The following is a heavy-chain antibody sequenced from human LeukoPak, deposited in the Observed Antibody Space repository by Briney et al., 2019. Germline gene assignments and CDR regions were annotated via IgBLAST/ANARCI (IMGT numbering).Heavy chain of an antibody. V-gene: IGHV3-53*01. CDR2: IFSGGTT. CDR3: ARDHSPKIYLAATRRSWFDP. CDR1: GFTVSSFY. Sequence: PGGSLRLSCAASGFTVSSFYMNWVRQAPGKGLEWVSGIFSGGTTYYADSVKGRLSISRDNSRNILYLQMNSLRAEDTAVYYCARDHSPKIYLAATRRSWFDPWGQGTLVTVSS. J-gene: IGHJ5*02. D-gene: IGHD6-13*01.